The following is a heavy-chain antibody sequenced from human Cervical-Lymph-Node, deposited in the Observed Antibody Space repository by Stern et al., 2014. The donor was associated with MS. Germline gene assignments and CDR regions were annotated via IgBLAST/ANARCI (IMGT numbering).Heavy chain of an antibody. CDR3: ARQTFYTTSSVSRYFDV. J-gene: IGHJ2*01. V-gene: IGHV4-39*01. Sequence: QLQLQESGPGLVKPSETLSLTCTVSNDSISSSDYYWAWIRQSPVRGLEWIGSVYQTACPYANPSPASRFTISIARTKNQFSLRLSSVTAADTAIYFCARQTFYTTSSVSRYFDVWGRGSLVTVSS. CDR2: VYQTACP. CDR1: NDSISSSDYY. D-gene: IGHD6-6*01.